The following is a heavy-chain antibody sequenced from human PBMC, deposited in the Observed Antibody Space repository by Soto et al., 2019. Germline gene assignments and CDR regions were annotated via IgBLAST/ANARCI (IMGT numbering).Heavy chain of an antibody. V-gene: IGHV3-48*04. CDR2: ISSSSTTI. CDR1: GFTFSSYG. CDR3: ARDLVTASYES. D-gene: IGHD5-18*01. Sequence: GGSLRLSCAASGFTFSSYGMNWVRQAPGKGLEWVSYISSSSTTIYYLGSVKGRFTISRDNAKDLLFLQMNSLRAEDTAVYYCARDLVTASYESWGQGTLVTVSS. J-gene: IGHJ5*02.